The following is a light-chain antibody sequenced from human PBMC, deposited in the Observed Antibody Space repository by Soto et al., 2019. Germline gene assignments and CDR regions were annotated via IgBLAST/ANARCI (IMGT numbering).Light chain of an antibody. CDR1: QTINNY. CDR3: QQYVDSPET. Sequence: EIVLTQSPGTLSLSPGERATLSCRASQTINNYVAWYQQKPVQAPRVLIYDSSIRATGVPDRFSGSGSGTDFTLTISRLEPEDFAVYYCQQYVDSPETFGGGTKVEIK. CDR2: DSS. J-gene: IGKJ4*01. V-gene: IGKV3-20*01.